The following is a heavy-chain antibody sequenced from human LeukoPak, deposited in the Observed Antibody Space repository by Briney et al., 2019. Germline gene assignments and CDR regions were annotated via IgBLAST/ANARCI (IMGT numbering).Heavy chain of an antibody. J-gene: IGHJ4*02. CDR2: ISWNSGSM. Sequence: GGSLRLSCAASGFTFDDYAMHWVRQAPGKGLEWVSGISWNSGSMDYADSVKGRFTISRDNAKNSLYLQMNSLRAEDTAVYYCARHPYGVLDYWGQGTLVTVSS. V-gene: IGHV3-9*01. CDR1: GFTFDDYA. CDR3: ARHPYGVLDY. D-gene: IGHD4-17*01.